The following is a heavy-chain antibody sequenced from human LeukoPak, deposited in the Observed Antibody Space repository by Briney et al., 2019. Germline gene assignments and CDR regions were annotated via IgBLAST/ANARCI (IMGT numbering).Heavy chain of an antibody. CDR3: ARDVVVVPAAIHYGMDV. Sequence: SETLSLTCAVYGGSFSDYFWGWIRQPPGKGLEWIGEINHSGRTYYNPSLKSRVTISVDTSKNQFSLNLSSVTAADTAAYYCARDVVVVPAAIHYGMDVWGQGTTVTVSS. J-gene: IGHJ6*02. D-gene: IGHD2-2*01. V-gene: IGHV4-34*01. CDR1: GGSFSDYF. CDR2: INHSGRT.